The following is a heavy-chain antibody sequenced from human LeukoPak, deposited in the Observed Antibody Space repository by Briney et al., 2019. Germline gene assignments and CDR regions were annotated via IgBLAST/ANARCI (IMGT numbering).Heavy chain of an antibody. D-gene: IGHD6-13*01. V-gene: IGHV3-11*06. CDR2: ISRSSRVI. CDR3: ARAPTLVIPAAGTASNYYALDV. Sequence: SCKVSGYTLTELSMHWVRQAPGKGLEWLSYISRSSRVIHFADSVKGRFTISRDNAKNSLYLQMNSLRTEDTAVYYCARAPTLVIPAAGTASNYYALDVWGQGTTVAVSS. J-gene: IGHJ6*02. CDR1: GYTLTELS.